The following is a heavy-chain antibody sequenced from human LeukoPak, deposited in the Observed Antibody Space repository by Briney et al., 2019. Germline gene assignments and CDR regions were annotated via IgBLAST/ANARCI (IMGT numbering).Heavy chain of an antibody. J-gene: IGHJ4*02. CDR2: IYSGDSDT. D-gene: IGHD2-15*01. CDR3: ARFVGACSGGSCYSDY. V-gene: IGHV5-51*01. Sequence: GESLKISCKGSRYSFTSYWIGWVRQMPGKGLEWMGIIYSGDSDTRYSPSFQSQVTISADKSISTAYLQWNSLKASDTAMYYCARFVGACSGGSCYSDYWGQGTLVTVSS. CDR1: RYSFTSYW.